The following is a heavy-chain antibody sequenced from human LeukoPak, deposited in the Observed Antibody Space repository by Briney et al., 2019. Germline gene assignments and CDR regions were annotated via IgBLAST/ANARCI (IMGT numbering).Heavy chain of an antibody. D-gene: IGHD6-13*01. V-gene: IGHV4-34*01. CDR1: GGSFSGYY. J-gene: IGHJ4*02. CDR3: ARAEAAAGRYYFDY. Sequence: SETLSLTCAVYGGSFSGYYWSWIRQPPGKGLEWIGEINHSGSTNYNPSLKSRVTISVDTSKNQFSLKLSSVTAADTAVYYCARAEAAAGRYYFDYWGQGTLVTVSS. CDR2: INHSGST.